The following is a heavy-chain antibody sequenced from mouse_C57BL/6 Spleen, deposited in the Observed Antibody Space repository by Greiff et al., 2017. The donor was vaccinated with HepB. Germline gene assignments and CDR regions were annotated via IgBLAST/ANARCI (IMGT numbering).Heavy chain of an antibody. CDR2: ISNGGGST. J-gene: IGHJ3*01. D-gene: IGHD2-4*01. V-gene: IGHV5-12*01. Sequence: LVESGGGLVQPGGSLKLSCAASGFTFSDYYMYWVRQTPEKRLEWVAYISNGGGSTYYPDTVKGRFTISRDNAKNTLYLQMSRLKSEDTAMYYCARLGDYDTFAYWGQGTLVTVSA. CDR1: GFTFSDYY. CDR3: ARLGDYDTFAY.